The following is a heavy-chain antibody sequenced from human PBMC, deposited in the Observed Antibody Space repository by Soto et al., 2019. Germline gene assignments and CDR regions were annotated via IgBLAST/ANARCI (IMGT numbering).Heavy chain of an antibody. V-gene: IGHV4-4*07. CDR3: ARGVPYSSAFDY. CDR2: IYTSGST. J-gene: IGHJ4*02. D-gene: IGHD6-19*01. CDR1: GGSISSYY. Sequence: PSETLSLTCTVSGGSISSYYWSWIRQPAGKGLGWIGRIYTSGSTNYNPSLKSRVTMSVDTSKNHFSLKLSSVTAADTAVYYCARGVPYSSAFDYWGQGTLVTVSS.